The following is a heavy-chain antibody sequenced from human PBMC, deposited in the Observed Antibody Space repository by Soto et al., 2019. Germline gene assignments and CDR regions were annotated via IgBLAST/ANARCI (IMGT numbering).Heavy chain of an antibody. Sequence: QLVESGGGLVQPGGSLRLSCAASGLTFSNYWVSWIRQAPGKGLEWVANIKPDGSEKNYLDSVKGRFSVSRDNAKNSLFLQMNTLRTEDTAMYYCARGVADGSPGDVFDIWGQGAMVTVSS. CDR3: ARGVADGSPGDVFDI. D-gene: IGHD7-27*01. CDR1: GLTFSNYW. CDR2: IKPDGSEK. V-gene: IGHV3-7*04. J-gene: IGHJ3*02.